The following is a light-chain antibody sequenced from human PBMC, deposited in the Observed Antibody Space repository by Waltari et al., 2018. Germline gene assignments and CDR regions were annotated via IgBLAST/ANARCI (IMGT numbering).Light chain of an antibody. CDR1: SSDVGGHNY. V-gene: IGLV2-11*01. Sequence: QSALTQPRSMSGSPGQAVTISCSGTSSDVGGHNYVTWYQQHPGKAPKLVIYDVNNRPSEVPERFSGTKSGNPASLTIPGLQSEDEADYYCCSFAGGFTWVFGEGTRLTVL. CDR3: CSFAGGFTWV. CDR2: DVN. J-gene: IGLJ3*02.